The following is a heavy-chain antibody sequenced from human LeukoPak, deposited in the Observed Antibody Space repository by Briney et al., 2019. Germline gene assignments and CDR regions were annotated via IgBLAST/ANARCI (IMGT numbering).Heavy chain of an antibody. Sequence: GGSLRLSCEASGFTFSSYAIRWVRQAPETGLEWVSSIPGSGGATYYADSVRGRFSISRDSSKNTVYLQMNSLRDEDTAVYYCARARPWDSSRSYYFGVDVWGHGTTVTVSS. V-gene: IGHV3-23*01. CDR1: GFTFSSYA. CDR2: IPGSGGAT. J-gene: IGHJ6*02. D-gene: IGHD3-22*01. CDR3: ARARPWDSSRSYYFGVDV.